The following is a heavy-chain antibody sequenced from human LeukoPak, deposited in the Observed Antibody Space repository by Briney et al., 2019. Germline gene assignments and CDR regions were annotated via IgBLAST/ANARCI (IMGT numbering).Heavy chain of an antibody. CDR1: GYTFTSNY. J-gene: IGHJ6*03. CDR3: ARDADYRFWSGYRTARSYYYYMDV. V-gene: IGHV1-46*01. D-gene: IGHD3-3*01. CDR2: ISPSGGST. Sequence: ASVKVSCKAFGYTFTSNYMHWVRQAPGQGPEWMGVISPSGGSTTYAQKFQGRVTLTRDMSTSTDYLELSSLRSEDTAVYYCARDADYRFWSGYRTARSYYYYMDVWGKGTTVTVSS.